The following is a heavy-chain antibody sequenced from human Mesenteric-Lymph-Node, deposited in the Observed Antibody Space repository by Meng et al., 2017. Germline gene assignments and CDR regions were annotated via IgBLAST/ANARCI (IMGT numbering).Heavy chain of an antibody. CDR3: ARTRPLYGDYGPSDYYYYGMDV. Sequence: TLSLTCSVSGGSISSGSYFWSWIRQPPGKALEWLALIDWDDDKYYSTSLKTRLTISKDTSKNQVVLTMTNMDPVDTATYYCARTRPLYGDYGPSDYYYYGMDVWGQGTTVTVSS. CDR1: GGSISSGSYF. J-gene: IGHJ6*02. CDR2: IDWDDDK. D-gene: IGHD4-17*01. V-gene: IGHV2-70*01.